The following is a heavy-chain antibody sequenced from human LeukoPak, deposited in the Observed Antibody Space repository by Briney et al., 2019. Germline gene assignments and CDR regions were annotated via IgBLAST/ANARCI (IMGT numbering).Heavy chain of an antibody. CDR3: VRDMAAAGTIFDY. D-gene: IGHD6-13*01. J-gene: IGHJ4*02. V-gene: IGHV3-48*02. CDR1: GXTFSSYS. Sequence: GGSLRLSCAASGXTFSSYSMNWVRQAPGKGLEWVSYISSSSSTIYYADSVKGRFTISRDNAKNSLYLQMNRLRDEDTAVYYCVRDMAAAGTIFDYWGQGTLVTVSS. CDR2: ISSSSSTI.